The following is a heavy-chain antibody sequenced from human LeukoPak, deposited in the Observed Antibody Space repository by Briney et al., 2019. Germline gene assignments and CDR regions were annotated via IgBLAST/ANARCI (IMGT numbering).Heavy chain of an antibody. V-gene: IGHV3-7*01. CDR3: ARGGQLVRLDWFDP. CDR1: GFTFSSYW. Sequence: GGSLRLSCAASGFTFSSYWMSWVRQAPGKGLEWVANIKQDGSEKYYVDSVKGRFTISRVNAKNSLYLQMNSLRAEDTAVYYCARGGQLVRLDWFDPWVQATLVTV. J-gene: IGHJ5*02. D-gene: IGHD6-6*01. CDR2: IKQDGSEK.